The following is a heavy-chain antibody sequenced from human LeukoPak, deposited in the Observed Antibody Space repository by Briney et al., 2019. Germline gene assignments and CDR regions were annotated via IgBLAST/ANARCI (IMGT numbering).Heavy chain of an antibody. Sequence: SETLSLTCTVSGGSISSSSYYWGWIRQPPGKGLEWIGSIYYSGSTYYSPSLKSRVTISVDTSKNQFSLKLSSVTAADTAVCYCARDTVDGFFDYWGQGTLVTVSS. V-gene: IGHV4-39*07. CDR2: IYYSGST. J-gene: IGHJ4*02. D-gene: IGHD3-10*01. CDR3: ARDTVDGFFDY. CDR1: GGSISSSSYY.